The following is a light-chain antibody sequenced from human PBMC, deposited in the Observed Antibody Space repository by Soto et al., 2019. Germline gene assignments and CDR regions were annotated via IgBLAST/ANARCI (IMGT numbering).Light chain of an antibody. V-gene: IGKV1-5*01. CDR2: GAS. J-gene: IGKJ1*01. CDR3: QQYNAYSSWT. CDR1: QSVSTW. Sequence: DIQMTQSPSTLSASVGDRVTIACRASQSVSTWLAWYQQKPGKAPKVLVSGASNLESGVPSRFSGSGAGTEFTLTISSLQPDDFATYYCQQYNAYSSWTFGQGTKVDIK.